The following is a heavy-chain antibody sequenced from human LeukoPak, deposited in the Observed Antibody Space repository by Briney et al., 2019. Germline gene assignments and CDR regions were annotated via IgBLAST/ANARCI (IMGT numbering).Heavy chain of an antibody. CDR1: GGSISRYY. J-gene: IGHJ4*02. CDR3: ARVAVANFDY. V-gene: IGHV4-4*07. D-gene: IGHD6-19*01. Sequence: SETLSLPCTVSGGSISRYYWSWIRQPAGKGLEWIGRIYTSGSTNYNPSLKSRVTMSVDTSKNQFYLKLSSVTAADTAVYYCARVAVANFDYWGQGTLVTVSS. CDR2: IYTSGST.